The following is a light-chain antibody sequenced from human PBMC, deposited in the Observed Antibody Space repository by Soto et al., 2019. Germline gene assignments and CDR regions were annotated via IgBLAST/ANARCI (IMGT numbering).Light chain of an antibody. CDR1: QTISNY. V-gene: IGKV1-39*01. J-gene: IGKJ1*01. Sequence: DIQMTQSPSSLSASVGDRVTITCRASQTISNYLNWYQQKPGKAPKLLIYAASSLQSGVPSRFSGSGSGTDFTLTISSLQPEDFATYYCPQSYSTPRTFGQGTKMEIK. CDR3: PQSYSTPRT. CDR2: AAS.